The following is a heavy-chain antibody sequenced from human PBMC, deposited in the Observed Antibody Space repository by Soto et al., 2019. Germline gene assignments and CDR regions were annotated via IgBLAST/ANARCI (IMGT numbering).Heavy chain of an antibody. Sequence: ASVKVSCKASGYTFTGYYMHWVRQAPGQGLEWIGWINPNSGGTNYAQKFQGRVTMTRDTSISTAYMELCRLRSDDTAVYYCARDPLAAAGTRFDPWGQGTLVTVSS. V-gene: IGHV1-2*02. J-gene: IGHJ5*02. CDR3: ARDPLAAAGTRFDP. D-gene: IGHD6-13*01. CDR2: INPNSGGT. CDR1: GYTFTGYY.